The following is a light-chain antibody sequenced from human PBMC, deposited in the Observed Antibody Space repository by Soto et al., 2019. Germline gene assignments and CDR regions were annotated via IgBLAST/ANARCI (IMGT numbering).Light chain of an antibody. V-gene: IGLV2-23*01. CDR2: EGS. CDR3: CSYAGSSTPYV. CDR1: SSDVGSYNL. J-gene: IGLJ1*01. Sequence: QSLLTQPASVSVSPGQSITISCTGTSSDVGSYNLVSWYQQHPGKAPKLMIYEGSKRPSGVSNRFSGSKSGNTASLTISGLQAEDEADYYCCSYAGSSTPYVFGTGTKVTVL.